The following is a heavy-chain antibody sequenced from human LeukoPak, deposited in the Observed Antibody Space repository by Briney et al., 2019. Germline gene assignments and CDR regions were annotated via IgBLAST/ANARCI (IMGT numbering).Heavy chain of an antibody. V-gene: IGHV1-8*01. J-gene: IGHJ4*02. CDR3: AREGLDY. CDR2: MNPNSGNS. CDR1: GYTFTNYD. Sequence: ASVKVSCKASGYTFTNYDINWVRQATGQGLEWMGYMNPNSGNSAYAQKFQGRVTITTDASISTAYTELSGLRSEDTALYYCAREGLDYWGQGTLVTVSS.